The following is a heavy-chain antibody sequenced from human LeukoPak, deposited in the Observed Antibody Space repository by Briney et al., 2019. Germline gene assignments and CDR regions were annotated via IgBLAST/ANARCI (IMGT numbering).Heavy chain of an antibody. CDR1: GLIFSNYY. J-gene: IGHJ4*02. CDR3: ARDSYTSPDF. V-gene: IGHV3-11*04. Sequence: GGSLRLSCAASGLIFSNYYMSWIRQAPGKGLEWISYISNTGSTFYYADSVKGRFTISRDNAKDTLYLQMNSLRAEDTAVYYCARDSYTSPDFWGQGSLVTVSS. D-gene: IGHD2-2*01. CDR2: ISNTGSTF.